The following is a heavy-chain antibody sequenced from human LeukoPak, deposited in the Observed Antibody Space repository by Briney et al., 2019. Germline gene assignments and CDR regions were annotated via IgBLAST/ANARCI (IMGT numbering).Heavy chain of an antibody. V-gene: IGHV1-69*13. Sequence: ASVKVSCKASGGTFSSYAISWVRQAPGQGLEWMEGIIPIFGTANYAQKFQGRVTITADESTSTAYMELSSLRSEDTAVYYCARGLGRHCGGDCYGRFDPWGQGTLVTVSS. CDR1: GGTFSSYA. CDR3: ARGLGRHCGGDCYGRFDP. D-gene: IGHD2-21*02. J-gene: IGHJ5*02. CDR2: IIPIFGTA.